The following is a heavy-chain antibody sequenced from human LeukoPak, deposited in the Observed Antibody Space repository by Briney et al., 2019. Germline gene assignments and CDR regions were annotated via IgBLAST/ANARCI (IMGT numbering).Heavy chain of an antibody. J-gene: IGHJ4*02. CDR2: ISSSGSTI. CDR1: GFTFSSYE. Sequence: PGGSLRLSCAASGFTFSSYEMNWVRQAPGKGLEWVSYISSSGSTIYYADSVKGRFTISRDNAKNSLYLQMNSLRAGDTAVYYCARDRLVRGVIFDYWGQGTLVTVSS. CDR3: ARDRLVRGVIFDY. V-gene: IGHV3-48*03. D-gene: IGHD3-10*01.